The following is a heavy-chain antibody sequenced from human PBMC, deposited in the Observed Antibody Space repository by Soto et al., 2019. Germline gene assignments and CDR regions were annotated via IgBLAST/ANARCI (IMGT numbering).Heavy chain of an antibody. D-gene: IGHD2-21*02. J-gene: IGHJ4*02. CDR2: ISPFFGTT. V-gene: IGHV1-69*01. CDR1: GGGTLSNDA. CDR3: AREVVTETTWGSFDS. Sequence: QVHLVQSGADGRKSGSSVRVSCTASGGGTLSNDAISWVRQAPGQGLEWLGRISPFFGTTDYSQSFQGRRTMTSDASTGTVYMDLRSLKSDDTAVYYCAREVVTETTWGSFDSWGQGTLVTVSS.